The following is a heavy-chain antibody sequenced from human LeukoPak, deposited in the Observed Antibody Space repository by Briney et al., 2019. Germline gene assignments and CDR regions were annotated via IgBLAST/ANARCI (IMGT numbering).Heavy chain of an antibody. D-gene: IGHD5-18*01. J-gene: IGHJ4*02. CDR1: RFTFSNYW. V-gene: IGHV3-7*01. Sequence: PGGSLRLSCAASRFTFSNYWMSWVRQAPGKGLEWVANIKQDGSEKYYVDSVKGRFTISRDNAKNSMYLQMNSLRAEDTAVYYCAREGRGTAMARLYYFDYWGQGTLVTVSS. CDR3: AREGRGTAMARLYYFDY. CDR2: IKQDGSEK.